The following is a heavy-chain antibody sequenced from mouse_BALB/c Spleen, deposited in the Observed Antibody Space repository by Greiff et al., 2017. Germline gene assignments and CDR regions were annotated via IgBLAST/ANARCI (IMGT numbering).Heavy chain of an antibody. CDR3: ARRPYYGSSFDY. CDR2: IHPNSGNT. CDR1: GYTFTSSW. V-gene: IGHV1S130*01. Sequence: QVQLKQSGPELVKPGASVKMSCKASGYTFTSSWMHWAKQRPGQGLEWIGEIHPNSGNTNYNEKFKGKATLTVDTSSSTAYVDLSSLTSEDSAVYYCARRPYYGSSFDYWGQGTTLTVSS. J-gene: IGHJ2*01. D-gene: IGHD1-1*01.